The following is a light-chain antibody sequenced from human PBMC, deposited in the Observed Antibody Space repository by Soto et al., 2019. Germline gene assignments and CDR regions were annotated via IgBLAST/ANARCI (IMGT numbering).Light chain of an antibody. Sequence: DIQMTQSPSSLSSSVGDRVTLTCRASQDINNNLSWYQQNPGKPPHLLIYAASTLKSAVPSRISGGGAGTEFTLTINSLQSEDVASYCCKRYNIGPLVTFGPGTKVGV. CDR3: KRYNIGPLVT. CDR2: AAS. CDR1: QDINNN. V-gene: IGKV1-27*01. J-gene: IGKJ3*01.